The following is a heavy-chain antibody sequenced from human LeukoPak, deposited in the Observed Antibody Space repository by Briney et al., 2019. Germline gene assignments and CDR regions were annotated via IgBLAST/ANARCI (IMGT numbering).Heavy chain of an antibody. CDR1: GFTVSSNY. V-gene: IGHV3-53*01. Sequence: PGGSLRLSCAASGFTVSSNYASWASQAPGKGLEWVSAIYSGGSTYYAASVKGRFTISRDSSKNTLYLQMNSLRGEDAAVYYCAIDQFASGLFDYWGQGTLVTVSS. D-gene: IGHD3/OR15-3a*01. CDR3: AIDQFASGLFDY. CDR2: IYSGGST. J-gene: IGHJ4*02.